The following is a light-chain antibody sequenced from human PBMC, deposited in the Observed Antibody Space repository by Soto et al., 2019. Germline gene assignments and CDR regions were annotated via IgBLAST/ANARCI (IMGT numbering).Light chain of an antibody. V-gene: IGLV1-47*01. J-gene: IGLJ1*01. CDR1: SSNIGSNY. CDR2: RNN. Sequence: QSVLTQPPSASGTPGQRVTISCSGSSSNIGSNYVYWYQQLPGTAPTLLIYRNNQRPSGVPDRFSGSKSGTSASLAISGLRSEDEADYYCAAWDDSLSARYVFGTGTKVTVL. CDR3: AAWDDSLSARYV.